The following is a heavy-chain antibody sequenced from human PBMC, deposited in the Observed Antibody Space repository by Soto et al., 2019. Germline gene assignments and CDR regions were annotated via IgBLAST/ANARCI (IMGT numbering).Heavy chain of an antibody. CDR3: ARDSGGKRDYFDY. D-gene: IGHD2-15*01. V-gene: IGHV4-59*01. Sequence: SETLSLTCTVSGGSISSYYWSWIRQPPGKGLEWIGYIYYSGSTNYNPSLKSRVTISLDTSKNQFSLKLSSVTAAGTAVYYCARDSGGKRDYFDYWGQGTLVTVSS. CDR1: GGSISSYY. CDR2: IYYSGST. J-gene: IGHJ4*02.